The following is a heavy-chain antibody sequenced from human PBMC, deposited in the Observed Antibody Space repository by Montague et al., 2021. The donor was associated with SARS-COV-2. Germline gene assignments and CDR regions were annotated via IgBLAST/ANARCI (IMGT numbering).Heavy chain of an antibody. V-gene: IGHV4-34*01. D-gene: IGHD3-3*01. CDR2: IDHSGST. CDR3: ARDQTVLEWIWYGMDV. J-gene: IGHJ6*02. CDR1: GGSFSTYY. Sequence: SETLSLTRALYGGSFSTYYCTWIRQSPGKGLEWIGDIDHSGSTNXNPSLKSRVSISVATSSSQFSLHLTPVTAADAAVYYCARDQTVLEWIWYGMDVWGPGTTITVSS.